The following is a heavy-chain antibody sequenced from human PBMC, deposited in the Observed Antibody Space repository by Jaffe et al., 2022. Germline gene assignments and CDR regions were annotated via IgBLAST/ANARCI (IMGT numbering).Heavy chain of an antibody. CDR1: GYTFTDFY. CDR2: VNPSSDSI. J-gene: IGHJ4*02. V-gene: IGHV1-46*03. Sequence: QVQLVQSGAEVKKPGASVKVSCKASGYTFTDFYMHWVRQAPGQAPEWMGIVNPSSDSISYAQKFQGRVTMTRDTSTSTGYMELNSLTYEDTAVYYCTRARKSATYLDYWGQGSLITVSS. CDR3: TRARKSATYLDY.